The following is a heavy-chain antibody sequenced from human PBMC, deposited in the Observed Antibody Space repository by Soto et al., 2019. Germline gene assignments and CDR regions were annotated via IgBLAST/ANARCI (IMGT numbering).Heavy chain of an antibody. CDR1: GVPFGTFT. J-gene: IGHJ4*02. Sequence: EVQLVESGGGLVQPGGSLRLSCAVSGVPFGTFTMNWVRQAPGKGLEWVSGLSDNVGTTHYAYSVKGRFTISRDKSKKPLYLKMNTLRAEDTAVYYCAKHFIGGRLQSPFDLWGQGPLVTVSS. CDR2: LSDNVGTT. D-gene: IGHD1-1*01. V-gene: IGHV3-23*04. CDR3: AKHFIGGRLQSPFDL.